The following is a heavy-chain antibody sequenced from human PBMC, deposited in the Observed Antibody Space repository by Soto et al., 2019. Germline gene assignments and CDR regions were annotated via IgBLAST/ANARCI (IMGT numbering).Heavy chain of an antibody. CDR1: GFTFSNAW. J-gene: IGHJ4*02. CDR3: NTIPTIVPGGP. CDR2: IKSKTDGGTT. D-gene: IGHD4-4*01. Sequence: EVQLVESGGGLVKPGGSLRLSCAASGFTFSNAWMNWVLQAPGKGLEWVGRIKSKTDGGTTDYAAPVKGRFTISRDDSKNTLFLQMNRLKLEDTAVYYCNTIPTIVPGGPGGQGTLVTVSS. V-gene: IGHV3-15*07.